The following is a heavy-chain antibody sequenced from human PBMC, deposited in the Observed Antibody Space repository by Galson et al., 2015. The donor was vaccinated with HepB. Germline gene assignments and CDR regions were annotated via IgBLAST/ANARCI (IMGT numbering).Heavy chain of an antibody. V-gene: IGHV1-18*04. J-gene: IGHJ4*02. D-gene: IGHD4/OR15-4a*01. Sequence: SVKVSCKASGYTFTVNGTSWVRQAPGQGLEWMGWISANSGDTKYAQNLQGRVTLTRNTSTSTAYLELRSLRSDDTATYYCARDRDYRFDYWGQGTLVTVSS. CDR3: ARDRDYRFDY. CDR2: ISANSGDT. CDR1: GYTFTVNG.